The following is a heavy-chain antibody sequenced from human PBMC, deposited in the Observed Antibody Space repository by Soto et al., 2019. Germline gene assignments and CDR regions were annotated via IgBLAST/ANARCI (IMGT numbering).Heavy chain of an antibody. V-gene: IGHV3-23*01. J-gene: IGHJ4*02. CDR2: ISGGGDTT. D-gene: IGHD3-10*01. CDR3: AKVRGGSGSLTPRVDF. Sequence: EVQLLESGGGLVQPGGSLRLSCAASGFTFNNYAMTWVRQAPGKGLEWVSAISGGGDTTSYADSVKGRFTVSRDGSKNTLYVQMSSLRAEDTALYYGAKVRGGSGSLTPRVDFWGQGTLVTVSS. CDR1: GFTFNNYA.